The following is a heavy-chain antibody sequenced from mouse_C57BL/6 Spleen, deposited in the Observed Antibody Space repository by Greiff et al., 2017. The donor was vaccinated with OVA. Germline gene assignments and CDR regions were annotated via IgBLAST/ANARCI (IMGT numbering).Heavy chain of an antibody. CDR2: INPNNGGT. J-gene: IGHJ2*01. D-gene: IGHD3-2*02. CDR3: ARGTAQAFDY. CDR1: GYTFTDYY. V-gene: IGHV1-26*01. Sequence: VQLKQSGPELVKPGASVKISCKASGYTFTDYYMNWVKQSHGKSLEWIGDINPNNGGTSYNQKFKGKATLTVDKSSSTAYMELRSLTSEDSAVYYCARGTAQAFDYWGQGTTLTVSS.